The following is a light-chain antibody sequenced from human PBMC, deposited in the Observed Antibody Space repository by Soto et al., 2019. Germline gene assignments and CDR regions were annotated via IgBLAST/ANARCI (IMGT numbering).Light chain of an antibody. V-gene: IGKV1-5*03. CDR3: QQYDRASWT. CDR2: RAS. Sequence: DIQMTQSPSTLSASVGDRVTITCRASQSISSWLAWYQQKPGKAPDLLIYRASTLKTGIPSRFSGSGSGTEFTLTISSLQPDDFATYYCQQYDRASWTFGPGTNVEIK. J-gene: IGKJ1*01. CDR1: QSISSW.